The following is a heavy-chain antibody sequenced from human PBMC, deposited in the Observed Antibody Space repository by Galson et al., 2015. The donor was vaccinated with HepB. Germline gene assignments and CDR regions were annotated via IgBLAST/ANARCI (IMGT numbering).Heavy chain of an antibody. J-gene: IGHJ1*01. D-gene: IGHD6-13*01. CDR3: ARHAGSSWYVANTEYFQH. CDR1: GGSISSSSYY. V-gene: IGHV4-39*01. CDR2: IYYSGST. Sequence: SETLSLTCTVSGGSISSSSYYWGWIRQPPGKGLEWIASIYYSGSTYYNPSLKSRVTISVDTSKNQFSLKLSSVTAADTAVYYCARHAGSSWYVANTEYFQHWGQGTLVTVSS.